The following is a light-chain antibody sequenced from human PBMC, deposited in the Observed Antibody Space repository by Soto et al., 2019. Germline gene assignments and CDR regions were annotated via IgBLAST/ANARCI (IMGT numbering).Light chain of an antibody. CDR3: PQYSSSFVT. CDR2: GAS. V-gene: IGKV3-20*01. J-gene: IGKJ4*01. CDR1: QTIISNY. Sequence: EIVLTQSPGTLSLSPGERATLSCRASQTIISNYLAWYQQKPGRAPRLLISGASSRATGIPDRFSGSGSGTDFTLTISRLEPEDFAVYYCPQYSSSFVTFVLGTKLDIK.